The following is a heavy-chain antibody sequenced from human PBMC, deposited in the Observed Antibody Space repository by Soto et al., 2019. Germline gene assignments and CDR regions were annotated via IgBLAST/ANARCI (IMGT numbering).Heavy chain of an antibody. CDR3: ARGVTATPYYYYYYGMDV. CDR1: GGTFSSYA. Sequence: SVKVSCKASGGTFSSYAISWVRQAPGQGLEWMGGIIPIFGTANYAQKFQGRVTITADESTSTAYMKLSSMRTKNTAVNYCARGVTATPYYYYYYGMDVWGQGTTVTVSS. CDR2: IIPIFGTA. D-gene: IGHD2-21*02. V-gene: IGHV1-69*13. J-gene: IGHJ6*02.